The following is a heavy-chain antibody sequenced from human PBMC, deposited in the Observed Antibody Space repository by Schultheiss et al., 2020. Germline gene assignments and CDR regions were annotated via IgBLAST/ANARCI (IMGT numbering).Heavy chain of an antibody. CDR3: ARTVGNQLLVLNWFDP. Sequence: SETLSLTCAVSGGSISSGGYSWSWIRQPPGKGLEWIGYIYHSGSTYYNPSLKSRVTISVDRSKNQFSLKLSSVTAADTAVYYCARTVGNQLLVLNWFDPWGQGTLVTVSS. CDR1: GGSISSGGYS. J-gene: IGHJ5*02. CDR2: IYHSGST. V-gene: IGHV4-30-2*01. D-gene: IGHD2-2*01.